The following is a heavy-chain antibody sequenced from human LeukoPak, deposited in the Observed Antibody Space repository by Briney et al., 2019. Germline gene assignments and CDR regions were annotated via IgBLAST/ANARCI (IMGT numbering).Heavy chain of an antibody. CDR1: GGPISSSSYY. Sequence: SETLSLTCTVSGGPISSSSYYWGWIRQPPGKGLEWIGSIYYSGSTYYNPSLKSRVTISVDTSKNQFSLKLSSVTAADTAVYYCARSRDILTGDYYYYYGMDVWGQGTTVSVS. D-gene: IGHD3-9*01. V-gene: IGHV4-39*07. CDR2: IYYSGST. J-gene: IGHJ6*02. CDR3: ARSRDILTGDYYYYYGMDV.